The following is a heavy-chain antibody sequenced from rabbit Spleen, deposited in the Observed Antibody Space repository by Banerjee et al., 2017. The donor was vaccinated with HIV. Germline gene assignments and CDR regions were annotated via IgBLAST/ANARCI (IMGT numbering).Heavy chain of an antibody. Sequence: QEQLEESGGDLVKPEGSLTLTCTASGFSFSGSYYMCWVRQAPGEGLKWIACIYNVDGGTYYATWAKGRFTISKTSPTTVTLQLNSLTDADTATYFCARGAAYAGAGHKLWGPGTLVTVS. CDR1: GFSFSGSYY. D-gene: IGHD4-2*01. V-gene: IGHV1S45*01. CDR3: ARGAAYAGAGHKL. CDR2: IYNVDGGT. J-gene: IGHJ4*01.